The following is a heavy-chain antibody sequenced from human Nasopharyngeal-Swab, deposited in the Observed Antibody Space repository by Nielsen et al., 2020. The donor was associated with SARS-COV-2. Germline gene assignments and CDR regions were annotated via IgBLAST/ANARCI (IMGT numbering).Heavy chain of an antibody. Sequence: ASVKVSCKASGYIFNSYGISWVRQAPGQGLEWMGWVSTINGDTNYAQRFQGRVTMTTDTSTSTAYMELRSLRSDDTAVYYCARDGMDAWFGEFDLWGQGTLVTASS. CDR1: GYIFNSYG. V-gene: IGHV1-18*04. D-gene: IGHD3-10*01. CDR3: ARDGMDAWFGEFDL. J-gene: IGHJ4*02. CDR2: VSTINGDT.